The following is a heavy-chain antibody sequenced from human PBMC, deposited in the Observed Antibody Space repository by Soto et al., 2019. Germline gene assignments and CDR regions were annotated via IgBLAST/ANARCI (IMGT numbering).Heavy chain of an antibody. V-gene: IGHV3-30*03. CDR2: VPYDGINK. J-gene: IGHJ5*02. Sequence: GGSLRLSCAASGFTFSSYAMSWVRQAPGKGLEWVAIVPYDGINKYYADSVKGRFTISRDNSKNTLYLQMNSLKSDDTAVYYCARVLPPFDPWGQGTLVTVSS. CDR1: GFTFSSYA. CDR3: ARVLPPFDP.